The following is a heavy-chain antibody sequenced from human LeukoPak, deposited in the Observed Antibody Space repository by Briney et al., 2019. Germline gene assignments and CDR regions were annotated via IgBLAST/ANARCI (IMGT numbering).Heavy chain of an antibody. V-gene: IGHV5-51*01. D-gene: IGHD3-10*01. CDR1: GYSFTSHW. CDR3: ATLARIRGIIAYYFDS. J-gene: IGHJ4*02. Sequence: KTGESLKISCKGSGYSFTSHWIGWVRQMPGKGVEWMGIIYPGESDTKYSPSFQGQVTISADKSISTAYLQLSSLRASDTAIYYCATLARIRGIIAYYFDSWGQGTLVTVSS. CDR2: IYPGESDT.